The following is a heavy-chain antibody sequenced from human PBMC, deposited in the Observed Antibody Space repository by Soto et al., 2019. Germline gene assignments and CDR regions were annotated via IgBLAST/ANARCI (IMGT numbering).Heavy chain of an antibody. V-gene: IGHV5-51*03. CDR3: ARRRAWNDAFDF. CDR2: IYPADSDT. CDR1: GYNFTTYW. D-gene: IGHD1-1*01. J-gene: IGHJ4*02. Sequence: EVQLVQSGAEVKKPGESLKISCKASGYNFTTYWIGWVRQMPGKGLEWMGVIYPADSDTRYRPPFQGQVTFSADKSLTTAYLQWNSLKASDTAKYYCARRRAWNDAFDFWGQGTLVTVSS.